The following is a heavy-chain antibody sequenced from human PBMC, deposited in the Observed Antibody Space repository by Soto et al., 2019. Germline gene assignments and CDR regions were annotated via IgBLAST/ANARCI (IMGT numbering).Heavy chain of an antibody. CDR2: VYYRGRS. D-gene: IGHD4-17*01. CDR3: VSQRTTVPTQAYFDY. Sequence: SETLSLTCTVSGGSVTNSSYYWGWIGHSPGKGLEWIGSVYYRGRSYSKSSVKSRVTISVDTSKSRFSLSLNSVTASDTAVYFCVSQRTTVPTQAYFDYWGPGALVTVSS. CDR1: GGSVTNSSYY. J-gene: IGHJ4*02. V-gene: IGHV4-39*01.